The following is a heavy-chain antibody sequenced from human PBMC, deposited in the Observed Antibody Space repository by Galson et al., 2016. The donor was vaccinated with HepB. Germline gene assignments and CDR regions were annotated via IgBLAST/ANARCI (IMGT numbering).Heavy chain of an antibody. D-gene: IGHD3-10*01. CDR3: ARGGYGSGTYYNAIQH. CDR1: GFTFSRSW. J-gene: IGHJ1*01. V-gene: IGHV3-52*01. CDR2: ITCDGSEK. Sequence: SLRLSCAVSGFTFSRSWMHWVCPATEKGLEWVADITCDGSEKYYVDSVKGRFTISRDNSKNTLYLQMNSLRAEDTAVYYCARGGYGSGTYYNAIQHWGQGTVVTVSS.